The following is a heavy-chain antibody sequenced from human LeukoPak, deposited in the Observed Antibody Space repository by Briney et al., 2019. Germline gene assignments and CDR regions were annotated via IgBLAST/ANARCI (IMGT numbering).Heavy chain of an antibody. Sequence: GESLKISCKGSGYSFTSYWISWVRQMPEKGLEWMGRIDPSDSYTNYSPSFQGHVTISADKSISTAYLQWSSLKASDTAMYYCARGDYGSEYYFDYWGQGTLVTVSS. CDR1: GYSFTSYW. J-gene: IGHJ4*02. CDR3: ARGDYGSEYYFDY. D-gene: IGHD3-10*01. V-gene: IGHV5-10-1*01. CDR2: IDPSDSYT.